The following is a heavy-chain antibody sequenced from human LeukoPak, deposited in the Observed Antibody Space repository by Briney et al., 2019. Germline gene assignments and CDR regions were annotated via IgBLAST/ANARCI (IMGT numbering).Heavy chain of an antibody. CDR2: ISSSGSTI. CDR3: ARDMGGYFDL. CDR1: GFTFSSYE. J-gene: IGHJ2*01. D-gene: IGHD1-26*01. Sequence: GGSLRLSCAASGFTFSSYEMNWVRQVPGKGLEWVSYISSSGSTIYYANSVKGRFTISRDNAKNSLYLQMNSLRAEDTAVYYCARDMGGYFDLWGRGTLVTVSS. V-gene: IGHV3-48*03.